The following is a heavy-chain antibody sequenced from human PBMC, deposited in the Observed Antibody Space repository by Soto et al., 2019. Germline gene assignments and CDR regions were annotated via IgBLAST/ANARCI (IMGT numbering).Heavy chain of an antibody. CDR1: GFTFSSYS. J-gene: IGHJ4*02. V-gene: IGHV3-21*01. CDR2: ISSSSSYI. CDR3: ASVGYDILTGYLV. Sequence: SGGSLRLSCAASGFTFSSYSMNWVRQAPGKGLEWVSSISSSSSYIYYADSVKGRFTISRDNAKNSLYLQMNSLRAEDTAVYYCASVGYDILTGYLVWGQGTLVTVSS. D-gene: IGHD3-9*01.